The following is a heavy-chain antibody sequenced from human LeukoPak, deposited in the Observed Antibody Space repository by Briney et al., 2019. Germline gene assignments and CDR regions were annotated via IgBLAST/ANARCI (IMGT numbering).Heavy chain of an antibody. CDR1: GGSFSGYY. CDR3: ARDDLGYYYGSGSSYFDY. CDR2: INHSGST. Sequence: PSETLSLTCAVYGGSFSGYYWSWIRQPPGKGLEWIGEINHSGSTNYNPSLKSRVTISVDTSKNQFSLKLSSVTAADTAVYYCARDDLGYYYGSGSSYFDYWGQGTLVTVSS. D-gene: IGHD3-10*01. J-gene: IGHJ4*02. V-gene: IGHV4-34*01.